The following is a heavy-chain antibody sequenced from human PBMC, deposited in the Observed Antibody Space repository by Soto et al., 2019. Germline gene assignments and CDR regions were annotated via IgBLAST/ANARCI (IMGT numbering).Heavy chain of an antibody. CDR1: GFTFSNNW. CDR3: TTVFDY. V-gene: IGHV3-74*01. D-gene: IGHD1-1*01. J-gene: IGHJ4*02. CDR2: LTGGTAN. Sequence: VQVVESGGGLVQPGGSLRLSCATPGFTFSNNWIHWVRQAPGKGLEWVSRLTGGTANGYADSVKGRFTVSSDTAKNVVYLQMDGLRVEDGAVYYCTTVFDYWGQGTLVTVCS.